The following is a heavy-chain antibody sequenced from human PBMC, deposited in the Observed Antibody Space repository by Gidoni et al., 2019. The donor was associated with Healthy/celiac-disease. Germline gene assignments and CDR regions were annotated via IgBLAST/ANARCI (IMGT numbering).Heavy chain of an antibody. Sequence: EVQLVESGGGLVQPGGSLKLSCAASGFTFSGSAMHWVRQASGKGLEWVGQIRSKANSYATAYAASVKGRFTIYRDDSKNTAYMKMNSLKTEDTAVYYCREVQGKSDYWGQGTLVNVSS. V-gene: IGHV3-73*02. D-gene: IGHD3-10*01. CDR1: GFTFSGSA. CDR3: REVQGKSDY. CDR2: IRSKANSYAT. J-gene: IGHJ4*02.